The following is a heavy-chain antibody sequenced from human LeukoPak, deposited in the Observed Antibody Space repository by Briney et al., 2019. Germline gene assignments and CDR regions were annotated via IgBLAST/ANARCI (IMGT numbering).Heavy chain of an antibody. V-gene: IGHV5-51*01. CDR1: GYRFTSYW. CDR3: ARNDYYFDF. J-gene: IGHJ4*02. D-gene: IGHD3-10*01. CDR2: IYPGDSDT. Sequence: GESLKISCQGSGYRFTSYWIAWVRQMPGKGLEWMGIIYPGDSDTKYSPSFQGQVTFSVDPSISTAYLQWSSLQASDTALYYCARNDYYFDFWGQGSLVTVSS.